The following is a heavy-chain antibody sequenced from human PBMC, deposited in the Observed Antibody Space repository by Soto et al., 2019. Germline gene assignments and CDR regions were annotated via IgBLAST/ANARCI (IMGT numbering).Heavy chain of an antibody. Sequence: PGGSLRLSCTASGFTFSSHAMTWVRQAPGKGLDWVSGLSDSGGSIYYADSVKGRFTISRDNSMNTLYLQMKTLRAEDTAVYYCAKVSSSWYAGFFDLWGQGTLVTAPQ. D-gene: IGHD6-13*01. CDR1: GFTFSSHA. CDR2: LSDSGGSI. J-gene: IGHJ4*02. CDR3: AKVSSSWYAGFFDL. V-gene: IGHV3-23*01.